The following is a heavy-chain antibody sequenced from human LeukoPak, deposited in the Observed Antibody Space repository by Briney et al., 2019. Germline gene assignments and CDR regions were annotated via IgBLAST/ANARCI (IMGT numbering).Heavy chain of an antibody. CDR3: VRVYYDILTGYYYLDY. CDR2: IYYSGST. D-gene: IGHD3-9*01. CDR1: GGSISSSSYY. V-gene: IGHV4-39*07. J-gene: IGHJ4*02. Sequence: SETLSLTCTVSGGSISSSSYYWGWIRQPPGKGLEWIGSIYYSGSTYYNPSLKSRVTISVDTSKNQFSLKLSSVTAADTAVYYCVRVYYDILTGYYYLDYWGQGTLVTVSS.